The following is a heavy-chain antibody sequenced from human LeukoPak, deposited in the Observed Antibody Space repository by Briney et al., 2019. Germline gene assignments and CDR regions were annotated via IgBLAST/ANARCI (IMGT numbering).Heavy chain of an antibody. Sequence: SETLSLTCAVSGGSISSYYWTWIRQPPGKGLEWIGYIYFSGSTNYNPSLKSRVTISVDTSKNHFSLKLTSVTAADTAVYYCARRIPTFFFDYWGQGTLVTVSS. CDR2: IYFSGST. J-gene: IGHJ4*02. CDR1: GGSISSYY. CDR3: ARRIPTFFFDY. D-gene: IGHD2-21*01. V-gene: IGHV4-59*08.